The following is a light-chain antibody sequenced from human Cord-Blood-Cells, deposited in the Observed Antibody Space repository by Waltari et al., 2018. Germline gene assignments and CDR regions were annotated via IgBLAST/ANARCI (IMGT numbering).Light chain of an antibody. Sequence: DIQMTQSPSTLSASVGARVTLTCRASQSISSWLAWYQQKPGKAPKLLIYKASSLESGVPSMFSGSGSGTEFTLTISSLQPDDFATYYCQQYNSYSWTFGQGTKVEIK. CDR3: QQYNSYSWT. CDR2: KAS. J-gene: IGKJ1*01. V-gene: IGKV1-5*03. CDR1: QSISSW.